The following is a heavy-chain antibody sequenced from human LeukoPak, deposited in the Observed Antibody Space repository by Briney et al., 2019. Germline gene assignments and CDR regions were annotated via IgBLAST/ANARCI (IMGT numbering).Heavy chain of an antibody. CDR1: GFTFISYS. CDR2: ISSSSSYI. CDR3: ASYGESDILTGYYNDY. J-gene: IGHJ4*02. Sequence: PGGSLRLSCAASGFTFISYSMNWVRQAPGKGLEWVSSISSSSSYIYYADSVKGRFTISRDNAKNSLYLQMNSLRAEDTAVYYCASYGESDILTGYYNDYWGQGTLVTVSS. V-gene: IGHV3-21*01. D-gene: IGHD3-9*01.